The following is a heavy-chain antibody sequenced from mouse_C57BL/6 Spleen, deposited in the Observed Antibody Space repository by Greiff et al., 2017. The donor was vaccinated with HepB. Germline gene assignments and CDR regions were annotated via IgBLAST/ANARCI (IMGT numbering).Heavy chain of an antibody. J-gene: IGHJ4*01. Sequence: QVHVKQPGAELVKPGASVKLSCKASGYTFTSYWMHWVKQRPGQGLEWIGMIHPNSGSTNYNEKFKSKATLTVDKSSSTAYMQLSSLTSEDSAVYYCARSDSSGFMDYWGQGTSVTVSS. CDR2: IHPNSGST. V-gene: IGHV1-64*01. D-gene: IGHD3-2*02. CDR1: GYTFTSYW. CDR3: ARSDSSGFMDY.